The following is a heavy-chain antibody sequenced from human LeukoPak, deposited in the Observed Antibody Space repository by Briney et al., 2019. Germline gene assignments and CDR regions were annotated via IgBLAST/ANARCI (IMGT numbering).Heavy chain of an antibody. CDR1: GGSISSYY. CDR2: IYYTGFT. J-gene: IGHJ4*02. Sequence: PSETLSLTCTVSGGSISSYYWSWIRQPPGKGLEWIGFIYYTGFTIYNPSLKSRVTISVDTSKNQFSLKLSSVTAADTAVYYCARDSLYHFDYWGQGTLVTVSS. D-gene: IGHD3-16*01. V-gene: IGHV4-59*12. CDR3: ARDSLYHFDY.